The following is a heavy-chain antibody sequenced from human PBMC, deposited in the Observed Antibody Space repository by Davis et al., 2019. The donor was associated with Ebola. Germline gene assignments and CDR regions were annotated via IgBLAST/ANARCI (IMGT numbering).Heavy chain of an antibody. D-gene: IGHD6-19*01. Sequence: ASVKVSCKASGYTFTSYAMHWVRHAPGQRLEWMGWINAGNGNTKYSQKFQGRVTITRDTSASTAYMELSSLRSEDTAVYYCARDSSGWFFFDYWGQGTLVTVSS. V-gene: IGHV1-3*01. CDR2: INAGNGNT. CDR3: ARDSSGWFFFDY. CDR1: GYTFTSYA. J-gene: IGHJ4*02.